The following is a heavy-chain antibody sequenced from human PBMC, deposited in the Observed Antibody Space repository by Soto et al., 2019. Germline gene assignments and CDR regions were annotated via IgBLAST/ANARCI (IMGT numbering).Heavy chain of an antibody. V-gene: IGHV3-74*01. CDR3: ARDHVAAGGSYYYYYYYMDV. D-gene: IGHD6-13*01. CDR2: INSDGSST. Sequence: GGSLRLSCAASGFTFSSYWMHWVRQAPGKGLVWVSRINSDGSSTSYADSVKGRFTISRDNAKNTLYLQMNSLRAEDTAVYYCARDHVAAGGSYYYYYYYMDVWGKGTTVTV. J-gene: IGHJ6*03. CDR1: GFTFSSYW.